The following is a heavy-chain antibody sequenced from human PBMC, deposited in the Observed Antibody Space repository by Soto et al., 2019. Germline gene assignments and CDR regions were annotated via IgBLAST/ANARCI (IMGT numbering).Heavy chain of an antibody. V-gene: IGHV4-31*02. J-gene: IGHJ4*02. CDR3: ALALGPTTGLDY. CDR2: IFNSGTT. Sequence: QVQLQESGPGLVKPSQTLSLTCSVSGASTVSHYHWTWIRQPPGKGLEWMGYIFNSGTTFYNPSLTRRLSISMDTSGNHFSLELRSVTAADTAVYYCALALGPTTGLDYWGQGTLVTLSS. CDR1: GASTVSHYH. D-gene: IGHD1-26*01.